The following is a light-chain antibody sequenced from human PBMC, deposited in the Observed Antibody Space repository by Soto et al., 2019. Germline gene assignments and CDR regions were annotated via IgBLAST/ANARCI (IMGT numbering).Light chain of an antibody. CDR1: QGISSY. J-gene: IGKJ3*01. Sequence: DIQLTQSPSFLSASVGDRVTITCRASQGISSYLAWYQQKPGKATKLLIYASSTLQSGVPSRLITSGSGTEFNLTILSLQSETFATYYCQQLKSYPHISCGPGTKVVIK. CDR2: ASS. CDR3: QQLKSYPHIS. V-gene: IGKV1-9*01.